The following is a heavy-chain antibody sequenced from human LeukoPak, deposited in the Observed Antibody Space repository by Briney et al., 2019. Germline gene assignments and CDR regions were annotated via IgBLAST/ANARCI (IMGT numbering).Heavy chain of an antibody. CDR3: AERPGEESDYYYYYMDV. J-gene: IGHJ6*03. D-gene: IGHD1-1*01. CDR2: ISAYNGNT. Sequence: ASVKVSCKASGYTFTSYGISWVRQAPGQGLEWMGRISAYNGNTNYAQKLQGRVTMTTDTSTSTAYMELRSLRSDDTAVYYCAERPGEESDYYYYYMDVWGKGTTVTISS. CDR1: GYTFTSYG. V-gene: IGHV1-18*01.